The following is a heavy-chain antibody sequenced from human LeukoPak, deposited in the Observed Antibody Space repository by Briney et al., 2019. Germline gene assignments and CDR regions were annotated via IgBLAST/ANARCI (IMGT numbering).Heavy chain of an antibody. CDR3: ATGTSSTTNWNWFDP. CDR1: GYTFTGYY. J-gene: IGHJ5*02. Sequence: GASVKVSCKASGYTFTGYYMHWVRQAPGQGLEWMVRINPNNGDTNYAQKFHGRVTMTRDTSINTTSMELTSLRSDDRAVYYCATGTSSTTNWNWFDPWGQGTLVTVSS. CDR2: INPNNGDT. D-gene: IGHD2-2*01. V-gene: IGHV1-2*06.